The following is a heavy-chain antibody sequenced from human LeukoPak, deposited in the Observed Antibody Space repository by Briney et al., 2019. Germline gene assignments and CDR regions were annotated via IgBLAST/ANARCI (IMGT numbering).Heavy chain of an antibody. CDR3: ARDKYDFWSGYCDS. Sequence: GRSLRLSCAASGFTFSSYSMHWARQAPGKGLQWVAVISYDGSYKYYADSVKGRFTISRDTSKNTLSLQMDSLRAEDTAVYYCARDKYDFWSGYCDSWGQGTLVTVSS. CDR1: GFTFSSYS. CDR2: ISYDGSYK. V-gene: IGHV3-30*04. J-gene: IGHJ4*02. D-gene: IGHD3-3*01.